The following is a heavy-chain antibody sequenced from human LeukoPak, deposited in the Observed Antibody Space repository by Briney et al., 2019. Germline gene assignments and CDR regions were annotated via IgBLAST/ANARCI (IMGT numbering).Heavy chain of an antibody. V-gene: IGHV4-30-4*08. CDR3: ARERIMITFGGVIVSGNWFDP. D-gene: IGHD3-16*02. Sequence: SQTLSLTCTVSGGSISSGDYYWSWLRQPPGTGLEWIGYIYYSGSTYYNPSLKSRVTISVDTSKNQFSLKLSSVTAADTAVYYCARERIMITFGGVIVSGNWFDPWGQGTLVTVSS. J-gene: IGHJ5*02. CDR2: IYYSGST. CDR1: GGSISSGDYY.